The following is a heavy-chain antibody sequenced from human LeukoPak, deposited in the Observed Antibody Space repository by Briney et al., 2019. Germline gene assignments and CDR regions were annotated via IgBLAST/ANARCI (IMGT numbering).Heavy chain of an antibody. CDR1: GYTFTGYY. CDR3: ASSSPYSKDFWRGYYYYYYYGMDV. CDR2: INPNSGGT. V-gene: IGHV1-2*02. Sequence: ASVKVSCKASGYTFTGYYMHWVRQAPGQGLEWMGWINPNSGGTNYAQKFQGRVTMTRDTSISTAYMELSRLRSDDTAVYYCASSSPYSKDFWRGYYYYYYYGMDVWGQGTTVTVS. J-gene: IGHJ6*02. D-gene: IGHD3-3*01.